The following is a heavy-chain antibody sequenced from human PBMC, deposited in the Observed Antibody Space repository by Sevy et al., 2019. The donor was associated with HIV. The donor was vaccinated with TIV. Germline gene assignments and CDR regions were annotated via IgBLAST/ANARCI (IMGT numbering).Heavy chain of an antibody. D-gene: IGHD4-17*01. V-gene: IGHV1-2*02. CDR2: INPNSGGT. J-gene: IGHJ6*02. Sequence: ASVKVSCKASGYTFTGYYMHWVRQAPGQGLEWMGWINPNSGGTNYAQKFQGRVTMTRDTSISPAYMELRRLRSDDTAVYYCARVPGATVTINPPYYYYGMDVWGQGTTVTVSS. CDR3: ARVPGATVTINPPYYYYGMDV. CDR1: GYTFTGYY.